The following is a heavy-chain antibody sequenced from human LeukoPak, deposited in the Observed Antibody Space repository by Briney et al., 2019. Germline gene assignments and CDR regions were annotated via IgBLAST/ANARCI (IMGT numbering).Heavy chain of an antibody. J-gene: IGHJ3*01. CDR3: ARGDYYGSGNYVAWGGAFDV. D-gene: IGHD3-10*01. CDR2: IKQDGDEK. Sequence: GGSLRLSCAASGFPFSSYWMTWVRQAPGKGLEWVANIKQDGDEKYYVDSVKGRFTISRDNAKNSLYLQMNSLRAEDTAVYYCARGDYYGSGNYVAWGGAFDVWGQGTTVTVSS. V-gene: IGHV3-7*01. CDR1: GFPFSSYW.